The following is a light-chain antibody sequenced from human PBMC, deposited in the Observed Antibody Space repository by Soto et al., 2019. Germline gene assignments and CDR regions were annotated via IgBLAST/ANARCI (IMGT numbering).Light chain of an antibody. J-gene: IGKJ3*01. CDR1: QSVSSSY. V-gene: IGKV3-20*01. CDR2: GAS. CDR3: QHYGTSAL. Sequence: EIVLTQSPGTLSLSPGERATLSCRASQSVSSSYLAWYQQKPGQAPRLLIYGASSRATGIPDRFSGSGSGTDFTLTISRLEPDDFAVYYWQHYGTSALFGPGTKVDIK.